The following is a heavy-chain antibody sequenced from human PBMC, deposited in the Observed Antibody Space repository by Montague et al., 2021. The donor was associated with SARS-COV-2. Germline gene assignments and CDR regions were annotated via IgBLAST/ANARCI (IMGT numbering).Heavy chain of an antibody. Sequence: SETLSLTCAVYGGSFSGYYWSWIRQPPEKGLEWIGEINQSGRTNNNPSLKSRVIISVDTSKNQFSLKLSSVTAADTAVYYCARRGSPVWGVTVSAELDDWGQGILVIVSS. CDR2: INQSGRT. D-gene: IGHD3-10*01. CDR3: ARRGSPVWGVTVSAELDD. CDR1: GGSFSGYY. J-gene: IGHJ4*02. V-gene: IGHV4-34*01.